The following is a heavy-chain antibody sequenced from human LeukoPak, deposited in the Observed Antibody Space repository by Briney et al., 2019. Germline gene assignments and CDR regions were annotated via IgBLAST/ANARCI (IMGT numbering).Heavy chain of an antibody. D-gene: IGHD4-23*01. CDR3: AKDITYGGNSGYFDY. Sequence: QPGGSLRLSCAASGFTFNRYWMSWVRQAPGKGLEWVSAISGSGGSTYYADSVKGRFTISRDNSKNTLYLQMNSPRAEDTAVYYCAKDITYGGNSGYFDYWGQGTLVTVSS. CDR2: ISGSGGST. CDR1: GFTFNRYW. J-gene: IGHJ4*02. V-gene: IGHV3-23*01.